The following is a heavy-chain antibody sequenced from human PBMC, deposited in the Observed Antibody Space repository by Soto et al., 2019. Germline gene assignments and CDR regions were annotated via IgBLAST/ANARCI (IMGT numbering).Heavy chain of an antibody. Sequence: ASVKVSCKASGYTFTSYGISWVRQAPGQGREWMGWISAYNGNTNYAQKLQGRVTMTTDTSTSTAYMELRSLRSDDTAVYYCARDQVWCGDFDYWGQGXLVTVSS. D-gene: IGHD3-10*01. J-gene: IGHJ4*02. CDR3: ARDQVWCGDFDY. V-gene: IGHV1-18*01. CDR2: ISAYNGNT. CDR1: GYTFTSYG.